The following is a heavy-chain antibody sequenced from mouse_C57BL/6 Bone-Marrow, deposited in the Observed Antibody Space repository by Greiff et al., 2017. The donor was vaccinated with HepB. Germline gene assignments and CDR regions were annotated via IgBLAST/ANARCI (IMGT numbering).Heavy chain of an antibody. V-gene: IGHV3-6*01. D-gene: IGHD2-1*01. J-gene: IGHJ3*01. CDR2: ISYDGSN. Sequence: DVKLQESGPGLVKPSQSLSLTCSVTGYSITSGYYWNWIRQFPGNKLEWMGYISYDGSNNYNPSLKNRISITRDTSKNQFFLKLNSVTTEDTATYYCARDGDYGNYWFAYWGQGTLVTVSA. CDR1: GYSITSGYY. CDR3: ARDGDYGNYWFAY.